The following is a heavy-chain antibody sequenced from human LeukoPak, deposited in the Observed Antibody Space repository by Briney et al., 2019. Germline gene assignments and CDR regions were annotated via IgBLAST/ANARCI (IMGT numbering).Heavy chain of an antibody. CDR2: IYGGDSET. D-gene: IGHD5-24*01. V-gene: IGHV5-51*01. CDR1: GYSFTNYW. CDR3: ARHRDDPRAGEYFDF. J-gene: IGHJ4*02. Sequence: GESLKISCKGSGYSFTNYWIGWVRQMPGKGLEWMGIIYGGDSETRYRPTFEGQVILSVDKSISTAYLQWSSLKASDTAMYYCARHRDDPRAGEYFDFWGQGALVTVSS.